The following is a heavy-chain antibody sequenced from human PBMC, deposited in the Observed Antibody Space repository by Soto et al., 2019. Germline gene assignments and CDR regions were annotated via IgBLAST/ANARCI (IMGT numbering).Heavy chain of an antibody. D-gene: IGHD3-16*01. V-gene: IGHV1-69*01. J-gene: IGHJ4*02. Sequence: QVQLVQSGAEVKKTGSSVKVSCKTSGGTFSTVGISWVRQAPGQGLEWVGGIIPFFGTAEYSQKFEDRITITADESTNTVYMDLRSLTSEDTAIDYCARTAPMDAGDKYYYDFWGQGALVTVSS. CDR3: ARTAPMDAGDKYYYDF. CDR2: IIPFFGTA. CDR1: GGTFSTVG.